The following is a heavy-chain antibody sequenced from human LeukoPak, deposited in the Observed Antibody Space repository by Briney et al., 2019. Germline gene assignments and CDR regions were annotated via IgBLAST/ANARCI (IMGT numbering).Heavy chain of an antibody. V-gene: IGHV4-38-2*02. Sequence: SETLSLTCTVSGYSISSGYYWGWIRQPPGKGLEWIGSIYHSGSTYYNPSLKSRVTISVDTSKNQFSLKLSSVTAADTAVYYCARDNKARIAVAGVGFYFDYWGQGTLVTVSS. CDR2: IYHSGST. D-gene: IGHD6-19*01. J-gene: IGHJ4*02. CDR1: GYSISSGYY. CDR3: ARDNKARIAVAGVGFYFDY.